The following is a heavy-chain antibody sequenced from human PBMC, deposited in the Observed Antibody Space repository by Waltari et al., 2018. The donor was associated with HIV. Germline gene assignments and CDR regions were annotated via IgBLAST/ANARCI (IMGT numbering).Heavy chain of an antibody. CDR1: NSSISAKH. CDR2: IYPDDTT. Sequence: EVLLAESGGGLIQPGGSLGLSFTAFNSSISAKHVTFLLPGPGGSLEWVAVIYPDDTTHYADSVSGRFTISRAKSRTKVFLLMNSLFVDDTATYFCATGVRYYGPWGQGTRVTVSS. CDR3: ATGVRYYGP. J-gene: IGHJ5*02. V-gene: IGHV3-53*01. D-gene: IGHD3-22*01.